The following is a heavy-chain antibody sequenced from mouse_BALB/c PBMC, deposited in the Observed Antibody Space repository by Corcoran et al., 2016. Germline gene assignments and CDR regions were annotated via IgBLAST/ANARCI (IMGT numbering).Heavy chain of an antibody. D-gene: IGHD1-1*01. V-gene: IGHV9-3-1*01. Sequence: QIQLVQSGPELKKPGETVKISCKASGYTFTNYGMNWVKQAPGKGLKWMGWINTYTGEPVYADDFKGLFAFSLETSYRNAYLLINNPKNEDPATYCGAITTEVADYDVMVSWGEGTVVTVSS. CDR2: INTYTGEP. CDR3: AITTEVADYDVMVS. CDR1: GYTFTNYG. J-gene: IGHJ4*01.